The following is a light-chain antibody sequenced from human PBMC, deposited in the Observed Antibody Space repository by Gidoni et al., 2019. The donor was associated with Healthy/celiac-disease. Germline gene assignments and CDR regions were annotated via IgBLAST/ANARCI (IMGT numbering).Light chain of an antibody. Sequence: DIMITESPSSRSASVGDRVTITCQASQDISNYLDWKQQKPGKAPKLLIYDSSNLETGVPTRCKGSGARTDFTFTISSLQPEDIATCYYQQYGNLPLTFGPXTKVDIK. J-gene: IGKJ3*01. CDR2: DSS. CDR1: QDISNY. V-gene: IGKV1-33*01. CDR3: QQYGNLPLT.